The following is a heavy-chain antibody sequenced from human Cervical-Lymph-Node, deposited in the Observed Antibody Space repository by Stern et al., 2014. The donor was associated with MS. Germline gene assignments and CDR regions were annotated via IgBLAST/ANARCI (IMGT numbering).Heavy chain of an antibody. Sequence: VQLVESGAEVKKPGSSVKVSCKVSGGTFNRYGISWVRQAPGQGLEWMGGIIPVSGTTKYGQKFQDRVTVTADKSTGTAYMELSSLRSDDTAVYYCARDRYYDGTYLFESEYWGQGTLVTVSS. D-gene: IGHD3-22*01. V-gene: IGHV1-69*06. CDR2: IIPVSGTT. CDR3: ARDRYYDGTYLFESEY. CDR1: GGTFNRYG. J-gene: IGHJ4*02.